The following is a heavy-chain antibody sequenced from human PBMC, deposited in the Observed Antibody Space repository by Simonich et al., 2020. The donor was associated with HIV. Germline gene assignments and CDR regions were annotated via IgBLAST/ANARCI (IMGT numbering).Heavy chain of an antibody. CDR3: ARTPIIRGIIVAFDI. V-gene: IGHV2-70*04. D-gene: IGHD3-10*01. CDR1: WFSLRTSGMR. J-gene: IGHJ3*02. CDR2: IDWDDDK. Sequence: QVTLKASCPALVKPTQTLTLTCTFSWFSLRTSGMRVGWLRQPPGKALEWLARIDWDDDKFYSKERKTRRTISKDTSKNQVVLTMTNMDPVDTATYYCARTPIIRGIIVAFDIWGQGTMVTVSS.